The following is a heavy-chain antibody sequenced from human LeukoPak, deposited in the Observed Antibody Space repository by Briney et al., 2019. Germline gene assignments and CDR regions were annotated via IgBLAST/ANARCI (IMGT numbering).Heavy chain of an antibody. Sequence: GASVKVSCKASGYTFTGYYMHWVRQAPGQGLEWMGWINPNSGGTNYAQKFQGRVTMTRHTSISTAYMELSRLRSDDTAAYYCARDPSIVGARPARTYYYYYMDVWGKGTTVTVSS. CDR3: ARDPSIVGARPARTYYYYYMDV. J-gene: IGHJ6*03. CDR2: INPNSGGT. V-gene: IGHV1-2*02. D-gene: IGHD1-26*01. CDR1: GYTFTGYY.